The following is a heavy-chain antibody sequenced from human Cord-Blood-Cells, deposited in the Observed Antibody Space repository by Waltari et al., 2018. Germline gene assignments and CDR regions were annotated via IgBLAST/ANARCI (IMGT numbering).Heavy chain of an antibody. CDR2: IWYDGSNK. CDR1: GFTFSSYG. CDR3: ARDRINVEHAFDI. V-gene: IGHV3-33*01. J-gene: IGHJ3*02. Sequence: QVQLVESGGGVVQPGRSLRLSCAASGFTFSSYGMHWVRQAQGKGLEWVAVIWYDGSNKYYADSVKGRFTISRDNSKNTLYLQMNSLRAEDTAVYYCARDRINVEHAFDIWGQGTMVTVSS.